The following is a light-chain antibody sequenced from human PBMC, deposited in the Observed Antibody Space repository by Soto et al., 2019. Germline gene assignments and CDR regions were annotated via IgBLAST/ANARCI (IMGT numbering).Light chain of an antibody. CDR3: QQYNNWPQP. J-gene: IGKJ3*01. Sequence: EIVLTQSPATLSLSPGERATLSCRASQSVSSYLAWYQQKPGQAPRLLIYDASTRATGIPARFSGSGFGTEFTLTISSLQSEDFAVYYCQQYNNWPQPFGPGTKVDIK. V-gene: IGKV3-15*01. CDR2: DAS. CDR1: QSVSSY.